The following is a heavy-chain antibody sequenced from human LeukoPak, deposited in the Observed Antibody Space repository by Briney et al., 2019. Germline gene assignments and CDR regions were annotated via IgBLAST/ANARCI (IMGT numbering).Heavy chain of an antibody. V-gene: IGHV3-30-3*02. CDR3: AKRNYVLLVYGAFDI. Sequence: GRSLRLSCAASGFTFSSYAMHWVRQAPGKGLEWVAVISYDGSNKYYADSVKGRFTISRDNSKNTLYLQMNSLRAEDTAVYYCAKRNYVLLVYGAFDIWGQGTMVTVSS. J-gene: IGHJ3*02. D-gene: IGHD1-7*01. CDR2: ISYDGSNK. CDR1: GFTFSSYA.